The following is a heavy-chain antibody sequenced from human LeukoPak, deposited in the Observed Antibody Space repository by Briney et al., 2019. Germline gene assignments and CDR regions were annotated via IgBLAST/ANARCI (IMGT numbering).Heavy chain of an antibody. CDR1: GYTFTSYG. CDR3: ARDWGSIKVIADY. J-gene: IGHJ4*02. V-gene: IGHV1-18*01. D-gene: IGHD7-27*01. Sequence: ASVNVSCKATGYTFTSYGISWVRQAPGQGLEWMGCISSNSDNANYAQKLQGRVTMTTDTSTSTAYMELRSLRSDDTALYFRARDWGSIKVIADYWGQGTLVTVSS. CDR2: ISSNSDNA.